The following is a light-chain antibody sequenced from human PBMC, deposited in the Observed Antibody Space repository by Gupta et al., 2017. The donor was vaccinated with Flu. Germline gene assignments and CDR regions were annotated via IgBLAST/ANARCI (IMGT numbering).Light chain of an antibody. V-gene: IGLV2-14*01. CDR3: SSYTISSTLLV. CDR1: SSDVGGYNY. Sequence: ITISCTGTSSDVGGYNYVSWFQQHPGKAPKLLIYEVSNRPSGVSYRFSGSKSGNTASLTISGLQAEDEADYYCSSYTISSTLLVFGGGTKLTVL. J-gene: IGLJ3*02. CDR2: EVS.